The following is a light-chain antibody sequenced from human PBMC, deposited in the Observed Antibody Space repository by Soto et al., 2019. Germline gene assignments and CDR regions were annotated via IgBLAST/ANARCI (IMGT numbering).Light chain of an antibody. J-gene: IGLJ2*01. V-gene: IGLV2-14*01. CDR2: EVN. CDR3: SSYTSSDTLV. CDR1: SSDVGGYNY. Sequence: QSALTQPASVSGSPGQSITISCTGTSSDVGGYNYVSWYQHHPGKAPKLMIYEVNNRPSGVSDRFSGSKSGYTASLTISGLLAEDDGDYYCSSYTSSDTLVFGGGTKLTVL.